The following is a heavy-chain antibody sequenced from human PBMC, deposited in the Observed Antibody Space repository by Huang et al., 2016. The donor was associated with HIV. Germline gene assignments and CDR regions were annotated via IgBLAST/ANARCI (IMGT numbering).Heavy chain of an antibody. V-gene: IGHV4-34*02. CDR1: GGSLSDHY. J-gene: IGHJ4*02. D-gene: IGHD2-21*02. Sequence: QVQLQQWGAGLLKPSGALSLKCAVYGGSLSDHYWNWIRLSPGKRLEWIGELNHRGLSTYSPSLRSRVTMSVDMSKNQFSLNLTSLTAADTAVYYCARPRMTATSSDSTWSFFDSWGQGTLVIVSS. CDR2: LNHRGLS. CDR3: ARPRMTATSSDSTWSFFDS.